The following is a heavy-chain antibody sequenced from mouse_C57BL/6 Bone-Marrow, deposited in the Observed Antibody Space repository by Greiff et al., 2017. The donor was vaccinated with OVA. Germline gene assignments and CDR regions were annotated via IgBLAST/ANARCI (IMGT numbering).Heavy chain of an antibody. CDR3: ARTLTTRVWYFDY. V-gene: IGHV14-3*01. D-gene: IGHD1-1*01. CDR1: GFNIKNTY. CDR2: IDPANGNT. Sequence: VHVKQSVAELVRPGASVKLSCTASGFNIKNTYMHWVKQRPEQGLEWIGRIDPANGNTKYAPKFQGKATITADTSSNTAYLQLSSLTSEDTAIYYCARTLTTRVWYFDYWGQGTTLTVSS. J-gene: IGHJ2*01.